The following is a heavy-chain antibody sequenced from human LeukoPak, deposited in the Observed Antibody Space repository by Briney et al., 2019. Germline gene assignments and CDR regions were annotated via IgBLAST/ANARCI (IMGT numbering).Heavy chain of an antibody. CDR3: ARMYLVRGAGVSGMDV. CDR2: IKQDGSEK. Sequence: GGSLRLSCAASGFTFSSYWMSWVRQAPGKGLEWVANIKQDGSEKYYVDSVKGRFTISRDNAKNSLYLQMNSLRAEDTAVYYCARMYLVRGAGVSGMDVWGKGTTVTVSS. CDR1: GFTFSSYW. D-gene: IGHD2-2*01. J-gene: IGHJ6*04. V-gene: IGHV3-7*03.